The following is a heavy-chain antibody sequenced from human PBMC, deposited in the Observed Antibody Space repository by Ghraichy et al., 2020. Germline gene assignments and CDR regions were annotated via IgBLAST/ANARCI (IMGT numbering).Heavy chain of an antibody. V-gene: IGHV4-39*01. CDR2: IYYSGST. D-gene: IGHD2-2*01. CDR1: GGSISSSSYY. Sequence: SETLSLTCTVSGGSISSSSYYWGWIRQPPGKGLEWIGSIYYSGSTYYNPSLKSRVTISVDTSKNQFSLKLSSVTAADTAVYYCARHLMSVRVVVPAAIDYWGQGTLVTVSS. J-gene: IGHJ4*02. CDR3: ARHLMSVRVVVPAAIDY.